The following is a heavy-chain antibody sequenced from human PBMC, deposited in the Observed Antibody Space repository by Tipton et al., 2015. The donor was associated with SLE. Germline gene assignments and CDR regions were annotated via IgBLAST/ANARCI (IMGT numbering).Heavy chain of an antibody. Sequence: LRLSCTVSGGSISSGGYYWSWIRQHPGKGLEWIGYIYYSGGTYYNPSLRSRVTISVDTSKNQFSLKLSSVTAADTAAYYCAREIYYYYYMDVWGKGTTVTVSS. CDR2: IYYSGGT. CDR1: GGSISSGGYY. V-gene: IGHV4-31*02. CDR3: AREIYYYYYMDV. J-gene: IGHJ6*03.